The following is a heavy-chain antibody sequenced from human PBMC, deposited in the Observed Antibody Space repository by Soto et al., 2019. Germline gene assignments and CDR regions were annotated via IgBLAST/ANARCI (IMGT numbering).Heavy chain of an antibody. V-gene: IGHV4-30-4*01. J-gene: IGHJ3*02. Sequence: PSETLSLTCTVSGGSISSGDYYWSWIRQPPGKGLEWIGYIYYSGSTYYNPSLKSRVTISVDTSKNQFSLKLSSVTAADTAVYYCARRGYCSGGSCYSSYDAFDIWGQGTMVTVSS. CDR1: GGSISSGDYY. CDR2: IYYSGST. D-gene: IGHD2-15*01. CDR3: ARRGYCSGGSCYSSYDAFDI.